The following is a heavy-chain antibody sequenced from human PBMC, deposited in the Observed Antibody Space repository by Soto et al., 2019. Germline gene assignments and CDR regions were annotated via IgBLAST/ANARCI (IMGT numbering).Heavy chain of an antibody. V-gene: IGHV3-30-3*01. CDR3: ARSAWLQPTLRIDY. CDR1: GFTFSRYA. Sequence: QVQLVESGGGVVQPGRSLRLSCAASGFTFSRYAMHWVRQAPGKGLEWVAVISYDGSNKYYADSVKGRFTISRDNSKNTLYVQMNSLKAEDTAVYYCARSAWLQPTLRIDYWGHGTLVTVSS. D-gene: IGHD5-12*01. CDR2: ISYDGSNK. J-gene: IGHJ4*01.